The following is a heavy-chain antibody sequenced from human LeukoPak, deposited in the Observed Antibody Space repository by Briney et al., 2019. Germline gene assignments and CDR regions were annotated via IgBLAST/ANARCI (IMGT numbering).Heavy chain of an antibody. CDR2: IRSKAYGGTT. CDR3: LTAVPAANAFWDYYYMDV. V-gene: IGHV3-49*03. J-gene: IGHJ6*03. CDR1: GFTFGDYA. Sequence: PGRSLRLSCTASGFTFGDYAMSWFRQAPGKGLEWVGFIRSKAYGGTTEYAASVKGRFTISRDDSKSIAYLQMNSLKTEDTAVYYCLTAVPAANAFWDYYYMDVWGKGTTVTVSS. D-gene: IGHD2-2*01.